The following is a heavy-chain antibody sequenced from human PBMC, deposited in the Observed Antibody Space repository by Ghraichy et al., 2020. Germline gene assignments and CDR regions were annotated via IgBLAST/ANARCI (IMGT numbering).Heavy chain of an antibody. CDR3: ASRKFPGQYGGYGNDKNIVDY. CDR1: GGSVSSGSYY. D-gene: IGHD5-12*01. CDR2: IYYSGST. Sequence: SETLSLTCTVSGGSVSSGSYYWSWIRQPPGKGLEWIGYIYYSGSTNYNPSLKSRVTISVDTSKNQFSLKLSSVTAADTAVYYCASRKFPGQYGGYGNDKNIVDYWGQGTLVTVSS. V-gene: IGHV4-61*01. J-gene: IGHJ4*02.